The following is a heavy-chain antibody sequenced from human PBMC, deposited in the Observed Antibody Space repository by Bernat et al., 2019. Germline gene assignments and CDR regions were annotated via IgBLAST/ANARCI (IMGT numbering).Heavy chain of an antibody. D-gene: IGHD6-13*01. V-gene: IGHV3-33*06. CDR2: IWCDGSNK. CDR3: AKDSGDSSSWYLFDY. CDR1: GFTFSSYG. Sequence: QVQLVESGGGVVQPGRSLRLSCAASGFTFSSYGMHWVRQAPGKGLEWVAVIWCDGSNKYYADSVKGRFTISRDNSKNTLYLQMNSLRAEDTAVYYCAKDSGDSSSWYLFDYWGQGTLVTVSS. J-gene: IGHJ4*02.